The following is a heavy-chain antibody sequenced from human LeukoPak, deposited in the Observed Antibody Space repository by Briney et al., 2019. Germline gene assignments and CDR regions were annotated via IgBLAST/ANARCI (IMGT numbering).Heavy chain of an antibody. J-gene: IGHJ4*02. CDR3: ARVVAGLFDY. V-gene: IGHV1-69*06. D-gene: IGHD6-19*01. CDR1: GGTFSSYA. CDR2: IIPIFGTT. Sequence: ASVKVSCKASGGTFSSYAISWVRQVPGQGLEWMGGIIPIFGTTNYAQKFQGRVTITADKSTSTAYMELSSLRSDDTAVYYCARVVAGLFDYWGQGTLVTVSS.